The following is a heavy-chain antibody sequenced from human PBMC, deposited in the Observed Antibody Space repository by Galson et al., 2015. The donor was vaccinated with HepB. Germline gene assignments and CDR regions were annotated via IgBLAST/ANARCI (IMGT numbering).Heavy chain of an antibody. V-gene: IGHV1-46*01. CDR2: INPSGGST. CDR1: GGTFSSYA. J-gene: IGHJ4*02. D-gene: IGHD6-19*01. Sequence: SVKVSCKASGGTFSSYAISWVRQAPGQGLEWMGIINPSGGSTSYAQKFQGRVTMTRDTSTSTVYMELSSLRSEDTAVYYCARDRGEQWLPYYFDYWGQGTLVTVSS. CDR3: ARDRGEQWLPYYFDY.